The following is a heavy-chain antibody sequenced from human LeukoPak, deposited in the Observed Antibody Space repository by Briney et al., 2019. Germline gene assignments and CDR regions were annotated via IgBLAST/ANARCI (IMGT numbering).Heavy chain of an antibody. V-gene: IGHV3-21*03. D-gene: IGHD6-19*01. CDR2: ISSSSSYI. CDR3: ARDTTSGWYGGYFDY. Sequence: GGSLRLSCAASGFTFSSYSMNWVRQAPGKGLEWVSSISSSSSYIYYADSVKGRFTISRDNAKNSLYLQMNSLRAEDTAVYYCARDTTSGWYGGYFDYWGQGTLVTVSS. J-gene: IGHJ4*02. CDR1: GFTFSSYS.